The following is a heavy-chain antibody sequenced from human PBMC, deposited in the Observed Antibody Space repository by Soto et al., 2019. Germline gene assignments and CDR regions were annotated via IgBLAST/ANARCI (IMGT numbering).Heavy chain of an antibody. V-gene: IGHV1-24*01. Sequence: ASVKVSCKVSGYTLTELSMHWVRQAPGKGLEWMGGFDPEDGETIYAQKFQGRVTMTEDTSTDTAYMELSSLRSEDAAVYYCATEVIAAAGTGAFDYWGQGTLVTVSS. CDR3: ATEVIAAAGTGAFDY. CDR1: GYTLTELS. D-gene: IGHD6-13*01. J-gene: IGHJ4*02. CDR2: FDPEDGET.